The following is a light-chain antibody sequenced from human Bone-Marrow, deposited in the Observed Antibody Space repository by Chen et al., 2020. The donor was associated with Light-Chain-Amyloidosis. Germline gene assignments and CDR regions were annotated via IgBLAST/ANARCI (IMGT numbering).Light chain of an antibody. CDR2: STN. V-gene: IGLV8-61*01. Sequence: QTVVTHEPSFSVSPGGTVTLTCGLSTGSVSTNYYPAWYQQTPGQAPRTLIYSTNPRSSGVPDRFSGSILGTKAAITVTGAQADDESDCYCVLYVGSGIWVFGGGTKLTVL. CDR1: TGSVSTNYY. CDR3: VLYVGSGIWV. J-gene: IGLJ3*02.